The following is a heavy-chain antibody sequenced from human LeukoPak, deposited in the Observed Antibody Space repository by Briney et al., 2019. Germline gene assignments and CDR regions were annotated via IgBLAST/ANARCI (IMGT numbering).Heavy chain of an antibody. V-gene: IGHV3-15*01. CDR2: IKSKSDGGTT. Sequence: PGGSLRLSCAASGFTFSNAWMSWVRQAPGKGLEWVGRIKSKSDGGTTDYAAPVKGRFTISRDNSKNTLYLQMNSLRAEDTAVYYCAKDRLWFGELLSAFDYWGQGTLVTVSS. CDR3: AKDRLWFGELLSAFDY. D-gene: IGHD3-10*01. CDR1: GFTFSNAW. J-gene: IGHJ4*02.